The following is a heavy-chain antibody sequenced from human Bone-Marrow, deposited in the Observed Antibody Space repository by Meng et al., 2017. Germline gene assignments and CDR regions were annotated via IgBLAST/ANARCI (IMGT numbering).Heavy chain of an antibody. CDR3: ARGGVPVDTGMVLDY. J-gene: IGHJ4*02. Sequence: ASVKVSCKASGYTFTSYAMHWVRQAPGQRLEWMGWINAGNYNTKYSQNFQGRVTITRDTSASTAYMELSSLRSEDTAVYYCARGGVPVDTGMVLDYWGQGTLVTVSS. CDR2: INAGNYNT. D-gene: IGHD5-18*01. V-gene: IGHV1-3*01. CDR1: GYTFTSYA.